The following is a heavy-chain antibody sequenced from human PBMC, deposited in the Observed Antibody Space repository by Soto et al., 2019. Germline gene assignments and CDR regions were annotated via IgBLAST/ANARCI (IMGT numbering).Heavy chain of an antibody. Sequence: QVQLQESGPGLVKTSETLFLTCTVTGAFISSYYWSWIRQPPGKGLEWIGHISYSGSTNYNPSVMGRVTVSVDRSTNQFSLKLSSVTAADTAVYYCARAQPFEFHNWFDPWGQGTLVSVSS. V-gene: IGHV4-59*01. J-gene: IGHJ5*02. CDR1: GAFISSYY. CDR2: ISYSGST. CDR3: ARAQPFEFHNWFDP. D-gene: IGHD2-2*01.